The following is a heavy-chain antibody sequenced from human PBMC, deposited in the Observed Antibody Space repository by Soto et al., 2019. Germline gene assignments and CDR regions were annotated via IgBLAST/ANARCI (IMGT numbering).Heavy chain of an antibody. Sequence: QLQLQESGPGLVKPSETLSLTCTVSGGSISRSGYSWGWLRQPPGKGLEWIGCISYDGNTYYNPSLKRRFTISADTSTNQFSLEVSSVTAADTAVYYCARHQDSTLRDYWGQGTLVTVSS. CDR1: GGSISRSGYS. CDR3: ARHQDSTLRDY. CDR2: ISYDGNT. V-gene: IGHV4-39*01. D-gene: IGHD1-26*01. J-gene: IGHJ4*02.